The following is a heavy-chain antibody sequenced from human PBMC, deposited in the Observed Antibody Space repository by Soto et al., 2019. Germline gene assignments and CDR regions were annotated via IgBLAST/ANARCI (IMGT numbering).Heavy chain of an antibody. Sequence: GGSLRLSCAASGFIFSSHWMHWVRQDPVRGLVWVARIKSDGSSTAYADSVKGRFTISRDNAKNTLYLQMNSLRVEDTAVYYCARDRPEVLNPTEHPMFDYWGKGTLVTVSS. CDR1: GFIFSSHW. CDR3: ARDRPEVLNPTEHPMFDY. D-gene: IGHD2-8*02. V-gene: IGHV3-74*01. J-gene: IGHJ4*02. CDR2: IKSDGSST.